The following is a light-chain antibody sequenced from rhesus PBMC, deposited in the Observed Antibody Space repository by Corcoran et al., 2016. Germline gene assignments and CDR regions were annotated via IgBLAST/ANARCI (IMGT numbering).Light chain of an antibody. Sequence: DIQMTQSPSSLSASVGDTVTITCRARQSISSWLAWYQQKPGKVPNLLIYRASSLQSGVPSRFSGSGSVTDFTLTLSSLQSEDFATYYSPQYDSRPRTFGQGTKVEI. J-gene: IGKJ1*01. V-gene: IGKV1-22*01. CDR2: RAS. CDR1: QSISSW. CDR3: PQYDSRPRT.